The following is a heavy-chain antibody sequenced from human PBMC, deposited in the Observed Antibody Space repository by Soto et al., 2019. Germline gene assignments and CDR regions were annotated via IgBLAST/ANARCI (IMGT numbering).Heavy chain of an antibody. CDR3: ARGHSIDY. CDR1: GFTFSTYS. Sequence: EVQLVESGGGLVQPGGSLRLSCAASGFTFSTYSMNWVRQAPGKGLEWISYISSSSATIYYADSVRGRFTISRDNAKNSLYLQMDSLRPDDTAVYHCARGHSIDYWGQGTLVAVSS. D-gene: IGHD5-18*01. CDR2: ISSSSATI. V-gene: IGHV3-48*04. J-gene: IGHJ4*02.